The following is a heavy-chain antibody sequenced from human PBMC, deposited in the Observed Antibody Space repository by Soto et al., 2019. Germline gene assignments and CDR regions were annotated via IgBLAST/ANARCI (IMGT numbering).Heavy chain of an antibody. V-gene: IGHV3-23*01. D-gene: IGHD2-15*01. CDR2: INYSGRTT. Sequence: EVQLLESGGGLVQPGGSLRLSCETSGFSFNTYAMTWVRQAPGMGLEWVAVINYSGRTTFHAQSVKGRFTISRDNAKNSLYLQMNSLRAEDTALYYCAKVGGVTTALYWYFDLWGRGTLVTVS. CDR3: AKVGGVTTALYWYFDL. J-gene: IGHJ2*01. CDR1: GFSFNTYA.